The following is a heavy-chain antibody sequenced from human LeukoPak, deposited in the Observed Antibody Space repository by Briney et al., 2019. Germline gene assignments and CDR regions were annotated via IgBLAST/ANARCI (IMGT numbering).Heavy chain of an antibody. D-gene: IGHD2-2*01. CDR1: GFTFSSYA. CDR3: AKDGRVPAAMGYYYCGMDV. Sequence: PGGSLRLSCAASGFTFSSYAMSWVRQAPGKGLEWVSAISGSGGSTYYADSVKGRFTISRDNSKNTLYLQMNSLRAEDTAVYYCAKDGRVPAAMGYYYCGMDVWGQGTTVTVSS. J-gene: IGHJ6*02. CDR2: ISGSGGST. V-gene: IGHV3-23*01.